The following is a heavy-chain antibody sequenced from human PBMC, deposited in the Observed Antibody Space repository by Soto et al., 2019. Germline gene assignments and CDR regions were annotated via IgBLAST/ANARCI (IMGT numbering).Heavy chain of an antibody. J-gene: IGHJ6*02. CDR2: ISNSGGST. CDR1: GFTFRSFA. D-gene: IGHD2-2*01. CDR3: APGGFCSSSSCSRQYYYGMDV. Sequence: GGSLRLSCAASGFTFRSFAITWVRQAPGKGLEWVSSISNSGGSTYYADSVKGRFTISRDNSKNTLYMEMNTLRAEDTAVYYCAPGGFCSSSSCSRQYYYGMDVWGQGTTVTVSS. V-gene: IGHV3-23*01.